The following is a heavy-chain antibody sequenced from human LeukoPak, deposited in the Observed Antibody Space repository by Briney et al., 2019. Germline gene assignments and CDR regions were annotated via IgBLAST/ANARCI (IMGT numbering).Heavy chain of an antibody. J-gene: IGHJ3*02. CDR3: AKDIYSSSWYSGNAFDI. D-gene: IGHD6-13*01. Sequence: PGGSLRLSCAASGFTFDDYAMHWVRQAPGKGLEWVSGISWNSGSIGYADSVKGRFTTSRDNAKNSLYLQMNSLRAEDMALYYCAKDIYSSSWYSGNAFDIWGQGTMVTVSS. CDR1: GFTFDDYA. V-gene: IGHV3-9*03. CDR2: ISWNSGSI.